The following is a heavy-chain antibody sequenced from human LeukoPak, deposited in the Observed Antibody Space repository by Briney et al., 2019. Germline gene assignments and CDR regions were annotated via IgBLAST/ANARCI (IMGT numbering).Heavy chain of an antibody. CDR1: GFTFTTYG. V-gene: IGHV3-30*02. CDR2: IRYDGSNE. J-gene: IGHJ1*01. D-gene: IGHD3/OR15-3a*01. Sequence: GGSLRLSCAASGFTFTTYGMHWVRQAPGKGLEWVAFIRYDGSNENYAESVKGRFTISRDNSKNTLYLQLNSLSAEDTAFYYCSKDFSRVDSPLQHWGQGTLVTVSS. CDR3: SKDFSRVDSPLQH.